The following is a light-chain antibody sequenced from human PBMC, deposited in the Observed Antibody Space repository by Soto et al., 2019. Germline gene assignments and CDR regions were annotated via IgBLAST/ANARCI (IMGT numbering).Light chain of an antibody. V-gene: IGKV3-15*01. CDR3: QQYSNWPPIT. J-gene: IGKJ5*01. Sequence: EIVLTQSPGTLSLSPGERATLSCRASQSVTSTHLAWYQQKPGQAPRLLIYDTSTRATGIPARFSGSGSGTEFTLTISSLQSEDFAVYYCQQYSNWPPITFGQGTRLEI. CDR2: DTS. CDR1: QSVTSTH.